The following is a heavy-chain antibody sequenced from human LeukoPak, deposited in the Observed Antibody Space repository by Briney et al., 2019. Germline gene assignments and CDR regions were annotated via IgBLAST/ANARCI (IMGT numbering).Heavy chain of an antibody. J-gene: IGHJ4*02. V-gene: IGHV3-74*01. CDR1: GFTFSSYW. Sequence: GRFLSLSCAAAGFTFSSYWMHWVRQAAGKVLVWVARINSDGSTTNYADSVKGRFIISRDNAKNTLYLQMSSLRADDTVVYYCTRSRWLDAFDYWGQGTLVTVSS. D-gene: IGHD6-19*01. CDR2: INSDGSTT. CDR3: TRSRWLDAFDY.